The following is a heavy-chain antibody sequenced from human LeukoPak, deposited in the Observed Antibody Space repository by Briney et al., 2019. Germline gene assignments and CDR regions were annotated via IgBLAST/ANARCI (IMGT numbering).Heavy chain of an antibody. V-gene: IGHV5-51*01. CDR1: GYSFTNYW. Sequence: GGSLKISCKGFGYSFTNYWLGWVGQMPGEGLEWMGEIYPGDSDSRYSPSVQGQVTISADESTRTAYLQWSSLKASDTAMYYCARLEGAVNIMATPYYFDYWGQGTLVTVSS. CDR3: ARLEGAVNIMATPYYFDY. D-gene: IGHD5-12*01. CDR2: IYPGDSDS. J-gene: IGHJ4*02.